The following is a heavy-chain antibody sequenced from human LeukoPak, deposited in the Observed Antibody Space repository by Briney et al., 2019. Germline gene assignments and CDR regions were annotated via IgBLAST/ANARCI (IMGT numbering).Heavy chain of an antibody. D-gene: IGHD3-3*01. CDR2: MSGSGGST. Sequence: GGSLRLSCAASGFTFSSYAMSWVRQAPGKGLEWVSAMSGSGGSTYYADSVKGRFTISRDNSKNTLYLQVNSLRAEDTAAYYCAKAESGYYWYYYMDVWGKGTTVTISS. V-gene: IGHV3-23*01. CDR1: GFTFSSYA. J-gene: IGHJ6*03. CDR3: AKAESGYYWYYYMDV.